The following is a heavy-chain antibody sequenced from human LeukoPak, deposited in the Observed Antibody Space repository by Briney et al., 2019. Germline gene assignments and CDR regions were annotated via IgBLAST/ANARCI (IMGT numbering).Heavy chain of an antibody. CDR2: ISAYNGNT. CDR3: ATLGIAVAAFDP. J-gene: IGHJ5*02. D-gene: IGHD6-19*01. CDR1: GYTFTSYG. V-gene: IGHV1-18*01. Sequence: ASVKVSCKASGYTFTSYGISWVRQAPGQGLEWMGWISAYNGNTNYAQKLQGRVTMTEDTSTDTAYMELSSLRSEDTAVYYCATLGIAVAAFDPWGQGTLVTVSS.